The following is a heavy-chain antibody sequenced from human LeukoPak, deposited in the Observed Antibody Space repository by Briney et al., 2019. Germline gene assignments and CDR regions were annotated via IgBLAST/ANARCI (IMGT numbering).Heavy chain of an antibody. CDR1: GGSISNYF. D-gene: IGHD2/OR15-2a*01. V-gene: IGHV4-59*01. CDR2: ISYTGST. CDR3: AGSKSYFGKFDY. J-gene: IGHJ4*02. Sequence: SETLSLTCTVSGGSISNYFWSWIRQPPREGLEWIGCISYTGSTNYTPSLKSRVTMSVGASTDQFSLELSSVTAADTAVYFCAGSKSYFGKFDYWGQGTLVTVSS.